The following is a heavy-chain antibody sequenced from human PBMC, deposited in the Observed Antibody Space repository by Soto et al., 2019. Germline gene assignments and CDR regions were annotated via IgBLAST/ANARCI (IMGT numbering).Heavy chain of an antibody. D-gene: IGHD3-16*02. CDR3: ARDKSVAVNEGLGELSLYNWFDP. CDR2: IYYSGST. Sequence: SETLSLTCTVSGGSISSGDYYWSWIRQPPGKGLEWIGYIYYSGSTYYNPSLKSRVTISVDTSKNQFSLKLSSVTAADTAVYYCARDKSVAVNEGLGELSLYNWFDPWGQGTLVTVSS. J-gene: IGHJ5*02. V-gene: IGHV4-30-4*01. CDR1: GGSISSGDYY.